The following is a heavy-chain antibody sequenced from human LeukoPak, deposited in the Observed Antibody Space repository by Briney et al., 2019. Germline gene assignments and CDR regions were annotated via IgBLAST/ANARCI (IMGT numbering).Heavy chain of an antibody. J-gene: IGHJ3*02. Sequence: PSETLSLTCTVSGGSISSYYWSWIRQPPGKGLEWIGYIYYSGSTYYNPSLKSRVTISVDTSKNQFSLKLSSVTAADTAVYYCARDDALDAFDIWGQGTMVTVSS. CDR2: IYYSGST. CDR3: ARDDALDAFDI. V-gene: IGHV4-30-4*08. CDR1: GGSISSYY.